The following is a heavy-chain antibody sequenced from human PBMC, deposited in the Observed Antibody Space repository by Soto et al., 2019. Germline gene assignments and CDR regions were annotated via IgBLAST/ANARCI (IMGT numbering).Heavy chain of an antibody. CDR1: GYTLTELS. D-gene: IGHD1-26*01. Sequence: ASVKVSGKVSGYTLTELSMHWVRQAPGKGLEWMGGFDPEDGETIYAQKFQGRVTMTEDTSTDTAYMELSSLRSEDTAVYYCATMTYSGSYSAFDIWGQGXMVTVSS. V-gene: IGHV1-24*01. CDR2: FDPEDGET. J-gene: IGHJ3*02. CDR3: ATMTYSGSYSAFDI.